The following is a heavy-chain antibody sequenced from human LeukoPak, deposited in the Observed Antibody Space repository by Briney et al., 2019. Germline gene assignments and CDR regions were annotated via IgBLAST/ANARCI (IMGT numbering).Heavy chain of an antibody. V-gene: IGHV3-30*18. CDR1: GFTFSSYG. Sequence: PGRSLRLSCAASGFTFSSYGMHWVRQAPGKGLEWVAVISYDGSNKYYADSVKGRFTISRDNSKNTLYLQMNSLRAEDTAVYYCAKDLAQQHPDLGMDVWGQGTTVTVSS. D-gene: IGHD6-13*01. J-gene: IGHJ6*02. CDR3: AKDLAQQHPDLGMDV. CDR2: ISYDGSNK.